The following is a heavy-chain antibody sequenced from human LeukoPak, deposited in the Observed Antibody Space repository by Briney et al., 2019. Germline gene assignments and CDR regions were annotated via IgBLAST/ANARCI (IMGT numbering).Heavy chain of an antibody. D-gene: IGHD6-19*01. J-gene: IGHJ4*02. CDR2: FSSNGGST. V-gene: IGHV3-64*01. Sequence: GGPRGLSWAASGFPFGSLVMHWVRRAPGKGLEYFSAFSSNGGSTYYANSVKGRSTISRDNSKNTLYLQMGSLRAEDMAVYYCARDQVGLAVAGTGFDYWGQGTLVTVSS. CDR3: ARDQVGLAVAGTGFDY. CDR1: GFPFGSLV.